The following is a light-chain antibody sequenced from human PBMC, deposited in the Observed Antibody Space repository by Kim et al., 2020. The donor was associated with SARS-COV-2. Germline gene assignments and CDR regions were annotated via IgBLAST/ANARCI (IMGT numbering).Light chain of an antibody. CDR3: QQTYSIPRT. J-gene: IGKJ1*01. V-gene: IGKV1-39*01. CDR2: AAS. CDR1: LSLSSY. Sequence: ASVGDTVTISCLATLSLSSYLNSYRQKPGKAPELLIYAASTLQSVVPSRFSAIGAGTYFTLTIYSLLPEDFPPYYCQQTYSIPRTFVQGTKVDIK.